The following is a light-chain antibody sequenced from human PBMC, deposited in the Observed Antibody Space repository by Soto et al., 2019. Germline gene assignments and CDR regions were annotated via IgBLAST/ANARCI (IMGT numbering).Light chain of an antibody. CDR2: AAS. Sequence: DFQMTQSPSSLSASIGDRVTITCRASQSIRTYLNWYQQKPGKAPQLLIYAASRLQSGVPSRFSGSGSGTDFTLTISSLQPEDFANYYCQQSYSTMATFGQGTKVESK. CDR1: QSIRTY. V-gene: IGKV1-39*01. J-gene: IGKJ1*01. CDR3: QQSYSTMAT.